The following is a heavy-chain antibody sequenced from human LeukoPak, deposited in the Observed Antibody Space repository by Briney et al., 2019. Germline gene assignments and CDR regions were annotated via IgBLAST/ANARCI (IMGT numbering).Heavy chain of an antibody. CDR2: ISYSGAT. Sequence: SETLSLTCAVSGGSISSSTYYWGWIRQPPGKGLEWIGSISYSGATYYNPSLKSRVTISVDTSKNQFSLNLRSVTAADTAVYYCARRKDSSGGWFDDYWGQGTLVTVSS. J-gene: IGHJ4*02. D-gene: IGHD6-19*01. V-gene: IGHV4-39*07. CDR1: GGSISSSTYY. CDR3: ARRKDSSGGWFDDY.